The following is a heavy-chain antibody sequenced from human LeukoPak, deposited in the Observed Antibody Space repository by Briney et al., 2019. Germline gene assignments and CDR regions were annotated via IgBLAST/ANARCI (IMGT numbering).Heavy chain of an antibody. D-gene: IGHD3-22*01. CDR2: IYTSGST. V-gene: IGHV4-4*07. J-gene: IGHJ4*02. CDR3: AGGGYSRGPFDY. CDR1: GGSISSYY. Sequence: SETLSLTCTVSGGSISSYYWSWIRQPAGKGLEWIGRIYTSGSTNYNPSLKSRVTMSIDTSKNQFSLKVSSVTAADTAVYYCAGGGYSRGPFDYWGQGTLVTVSS.